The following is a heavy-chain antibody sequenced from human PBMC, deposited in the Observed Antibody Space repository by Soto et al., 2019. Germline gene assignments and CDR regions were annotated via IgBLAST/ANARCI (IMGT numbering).Heavy chain of an antibody. V-gene: IGHV2-5*01. CDR3: AHSFAITIFGVVIIADFDY. Sequence: QITLKESGPMLVNPTQTLTLTCTFSGFSLSTSGVGVGWIRQPPGKALEWLALIYWNDDKRYSPSLKSRLTITKDTSKNQVVLTMTNMDPVDTATYYCAHSFAITIFGVVIIADFDYWGQGTLVTVSS. J-gene: IGHJ4*02. CDR1: GFSLSTSGVG. CDR2: IYWNDDK. D-gene: IGHD3-3*01.